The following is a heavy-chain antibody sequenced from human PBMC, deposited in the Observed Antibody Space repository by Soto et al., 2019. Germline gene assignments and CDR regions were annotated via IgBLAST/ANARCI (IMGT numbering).Heavy chain of an antibody. CDR1: GGSISSYY. Sequence: PSETLSLTCTVSGGSISSYYWSWIRQPPGKGLEWIGYIYYSGSTNYNPSLKSRVTISLETSKKQVSLKLSSVSAADTARYFCAGYCSSSMCQEDHYFALEVWGQGTTVTVSS. D-gene: IGHD2-2*01. V-gene: IGHV4-59*01. CDR2: IYYSGST. CDR3: AGYCSSSMCQEDHYFALEV. J-gene: IGHJ6*02.